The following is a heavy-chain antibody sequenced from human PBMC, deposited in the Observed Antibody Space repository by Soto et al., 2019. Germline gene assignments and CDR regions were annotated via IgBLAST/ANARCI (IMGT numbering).Heavy chain of an antibody. J-gene: IGHJ4*02. D-gene: IGHD3-9*01. CDR1: EYTFTSFE. CDR3: TRGRFEAGI. Sequence: ASVKVSCKASEYTFTSFEINWVRQATGQGLEWMGWMNPNSGKAGYAQKFQGRVSMTRNTSISTAYMELSSLRSEDTAVYYCTRGRFEAGIWGQGALVTVSS. V-gene: IGHV1-8*01. CDR2: MNPNSGKA.